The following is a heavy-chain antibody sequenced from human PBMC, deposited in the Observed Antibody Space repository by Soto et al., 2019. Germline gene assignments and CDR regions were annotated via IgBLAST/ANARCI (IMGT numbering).Heavy chain of an antibody. CDR3: ARPWGHYYYYYYMDV. J-gene: IGHJ6*03. D-gene: IGHD7-27*01. V-gene: IGHV3-21*01. CDR2: ISSSSSYI. CDR1: GFTFSSYS. Sequence: EVQLVESGGGLVKPGGSLRLSCAASGFTFSSYSMNWVRQAPGKGLEWVSSISSSSSYIYYADSVKGRFTISRDNAKNSLYLQMNSLSAEDTAVYYCARPWGHYYYYYYMDVWGKGTRVTVSS.